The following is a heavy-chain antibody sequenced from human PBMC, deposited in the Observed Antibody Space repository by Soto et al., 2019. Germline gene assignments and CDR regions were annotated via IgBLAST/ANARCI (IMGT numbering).Heavy chain of an antibody. Sequence: GGSLRLSCAASGFRFMNSVMSWVRQAPGKGLEWVSRISNDGSITNYADSVKGRFTISRDNAKNTLYLQMNSLRAEDTAVYYCAKDLTWNQADYWGQGALVTVSS. CDR2: ISNDGSIT. V-gene: IGHV3-74*01. CDR1: GFRFMNSV. J-gene: IGHJ4*02. CDR3: AKDLTWNQADY. D-gene: IGHD1-1*01.